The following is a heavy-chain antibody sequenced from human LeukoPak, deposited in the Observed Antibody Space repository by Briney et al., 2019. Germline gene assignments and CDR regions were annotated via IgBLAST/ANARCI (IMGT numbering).Heavy chain of an antibody. V-gene: IGHV3-23*01. Sequence: GGSLRLSCPASGFTFSSYAMSWVRQAPGKGLEWVSAISGSGGSTYYADSVKGRFTISRDNSKNTLYLQMNSLRAEDTAVYYCAKDADIVVVPAAGGNFDYWGQGTLVTVSS. D-gene: IGHD2-2*01. CDR1: GFTFSSYA. CDR3: AKDADIVVVPAAGGNFDY. CDR2: ISGSGGST. J-gene: IGHJ4*02.